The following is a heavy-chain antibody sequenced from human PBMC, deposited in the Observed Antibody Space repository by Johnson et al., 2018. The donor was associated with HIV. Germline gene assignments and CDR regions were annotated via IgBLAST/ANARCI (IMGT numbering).Heavy chain of an antibody. CDR3: AREEGDYGDSITDDVFDF. V-gene: IGHV3-7*01. Sequence: VQLVESGGGLVQPGGSLRLSCAASGFTFSDYGLHWVRQAPGEGLEWVASIKRDGSEKYYVDSVRGLFSVSRDNTKKSLYLQMNSLIAEDTAVYYCAREEGDYGDSITDDVFDFWGQGTVVTVSS. D-gene: IGHD4-17*01. CDR1: GFTFSDYG. J-gene: IGHJ3*01. CDR2: IKRDGSEK.